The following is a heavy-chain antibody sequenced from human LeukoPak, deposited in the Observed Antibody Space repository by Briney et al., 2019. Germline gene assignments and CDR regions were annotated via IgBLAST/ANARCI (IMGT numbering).Heavy chain of an antibody. V-gene: IGHV3-74*01. J-gene: IGHJ4*02. CDR3: ASPYCGRTACYGGNY. D-gene: IGHD2-21*01. CDR1: GFTFTNHW. Sequence: QPGGSLRLSCAASGFTFTNHWMHWVRQVPGKGLVWVSRISSDGRLTNYADSVKGRFTISRDNAKNTSYLQMKSLRAEDTAVYYCASPYCGRTACYGGNYWGQGTLVTVSS. CDR2: ISSDGRLT.